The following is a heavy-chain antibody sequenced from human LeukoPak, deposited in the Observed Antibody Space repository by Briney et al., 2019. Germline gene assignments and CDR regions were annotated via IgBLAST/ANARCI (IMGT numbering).Heavy chain of an antibody. Sequence: SETLSLTCAVSGYSISSGSYWGWIRQPPGKGLEWIGNMYHSGSTYSNPSLKSRVTISVDTSKNRFSLRLRSVTAADTAVYYCARLRVIDSSGFYYVDYWGQGTLVTVSS. CDR1: GYSISSGSY. CDR3: ARLRVIDSSGFYYVDY. J-gene: IGHJ4*02. CDR2: MYHSGST. V-gene: IGHV4-38-2*01. D-gene: IGHD3-22*01.